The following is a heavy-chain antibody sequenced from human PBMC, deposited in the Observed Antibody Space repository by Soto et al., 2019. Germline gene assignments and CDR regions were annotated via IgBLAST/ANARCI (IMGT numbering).Heavy chain of an antibody. CDR1: GYSFTSYW. J-gene: IGHJ6*02. D-gene: IGHD2-15*01. CDR3: ARPEYCSGGSCYYYYGMDV. CDR2: IYPGDSDT. V-gene: IGHV5-51*01. Sequence: GESLKISCKGSGYSFTSYWIGWVRQMPGKGLEWMGIIYPGDSDTRYSPSFQGQVTISADKSISTAYLQWSSLKASDTAMYYCARPEYCSGGSCYYYYGMDVWGQGTTVTVSS.